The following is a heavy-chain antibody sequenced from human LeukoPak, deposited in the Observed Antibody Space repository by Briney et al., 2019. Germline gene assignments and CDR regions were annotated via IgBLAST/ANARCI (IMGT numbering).Heavy chain of an antibody. CDR3: ARDGDYALPAYYYYYGMDV. Sequence: ASVNVSCKASGYTFTSYGISWVRQAPGQGLEWMGWISAYNGNTNYAQKLQGRVTMTTDTSTSTAYMGLRSLRSDDTAVYYCARDGDYALPAYYYYYGMDVWGQGTTVTVSS. CDR1: GYTFTSYG. CDR2: ISAYNGNT. J-gene: IGHJ6*02. D-gene: IGHD4-17*01. V-gene: IGHV1-18*01.